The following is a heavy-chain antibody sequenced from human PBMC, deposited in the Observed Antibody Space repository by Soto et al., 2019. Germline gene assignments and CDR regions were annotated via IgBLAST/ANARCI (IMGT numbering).Heavy chain of an antibody. V-gene: IGHV4-39*01. CDR2: IYYSGST. D-gene: IGHD5-18*01. CDR3: ARRDTAQDYYYYYGMDV. Sequence: SETLSLTCTVSGGSISSSSYYWGWIRQPPGKGLEWIGSIYYSGSTYYNPSLKSRVTISVDTSKNQFSLKLSSVTAADTAVYYCARRDTAQDYYYYYGMDVWGQGTTVTVSS. CDR1: GGSISSSSYY. J-gene: IGHJ6*02.